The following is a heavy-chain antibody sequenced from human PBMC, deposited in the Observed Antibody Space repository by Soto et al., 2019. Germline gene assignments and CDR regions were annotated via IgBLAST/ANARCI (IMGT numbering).Heavy chain of an antibody. V-gene: IGHV3-21*01. CDR3: ARDFRRTEAYGFDI. J-gene: IGHJ3*02. CDR1: GFTFSTYS. D-gene: IGHD2-8*01. Sequence: EVQLVESGGGLVKAGGSLRLSGAASGFTFSTYSMNWVRQAPGKGLEWVSTISIRNYIYYADSVKGRFTISRDDAQNSVYLQMNSLRGEDTAVYYCARDFRRTEAYGFDIWGRGTMVTVSS. CDR2: ISIRNYI.